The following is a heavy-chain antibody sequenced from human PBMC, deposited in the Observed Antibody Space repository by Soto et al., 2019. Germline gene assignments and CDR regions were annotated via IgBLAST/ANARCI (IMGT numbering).Heavy chain of an antibody. CDR3: ANPPYEGTGGNLYDY. CDR2: IIPIFGTA. CDR1: EDTFRNYA. D-gene: IGHD5-12*01. V-gene: IGHV1-69*06. Sequence: QVELVQSGAEVKKPGSSVKVSCQASEDTFRNYAISWVRQAPGQGLEWMGGIIPIFGTANYAQKFQGRVTITADTSENTVYLELSSLRSEDTAVYYCANPPYEGTGGNLYDYWGQGPLVPVSS. J-gene: IGHJ4*02.